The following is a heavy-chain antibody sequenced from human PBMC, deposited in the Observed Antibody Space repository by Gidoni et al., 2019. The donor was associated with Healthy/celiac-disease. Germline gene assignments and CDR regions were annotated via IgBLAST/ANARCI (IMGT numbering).Heavy chain of an antibody. J-gene: IGHJ6*04. CDR1: GFTFSSYS. Sequence: EVQLVESGGGLVQPGGSLRLSCAAYGFTFSSYSMNWVLQAPGKGLEWVSYISSSSSTIYYADSVKGRFTISRDNAKNSLYLQMNSLRDEDTAVYYCAREGSNEPCMDVWGKGTTVTVSS. CDR3: AREGSNEPCMDV. CDR2: ISSSSSTI. D-gene: IGHD1-1*01. V-gene: IGHV3-48*02.